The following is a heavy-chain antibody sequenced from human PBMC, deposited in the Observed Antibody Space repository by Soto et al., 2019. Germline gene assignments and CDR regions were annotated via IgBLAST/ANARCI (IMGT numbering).Heavy chain of an antibody. CDR3: AREGESGSYDLQAFDI. J-gene: IGHJ3*02. D-gene: IGHD1-26*01. CDR1: GGSISSYY. V-gene: IGHV4-59*01. Sequence: QVQLQESGPGLVKPSETLSLTCTVSGGSISSYYWSWIRQPPGKGLEWIGYIYYSGSTNYNPSLKSRVTISVDTSKYQFSLKLRSVTAADTAVYYCAREGESGSYDLQAFDIWGQGTMVTVSS. CDR2: IYYSGST.